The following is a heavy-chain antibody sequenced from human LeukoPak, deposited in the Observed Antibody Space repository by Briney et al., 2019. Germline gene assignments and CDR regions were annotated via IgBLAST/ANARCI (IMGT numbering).Heavy chain of an antibody. V-gene: IGHV3-48*03. CDR3: RAGGYSYGLPDY. D-gene: IGHD5-18*01. CDR1: GFTFSSYE. CDR2: ISSSGSTI. J-gene: IGHJ4*02. Sequence: GGSLRLSCAASGFTFSSYEMNWVRKAPGKRLDWVSYISSSGSTIYYADSVKGRFTISRDNATNSLYLQMNSLRAEDTAVYYCRAGGYSYGLPDYWGQGTLVTVSS.